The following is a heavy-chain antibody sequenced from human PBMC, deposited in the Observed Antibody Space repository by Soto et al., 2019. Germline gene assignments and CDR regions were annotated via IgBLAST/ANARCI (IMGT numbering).Heavy chain of an antibody. CDR3: ARDFPYCGGVCHDDFVI. Sequence: ASVKVSCKASGYTFTSYYMHWVRQAPGQGLEWMGIIRPSGGSTTYAQKFQGRVTMTRDTSTSTVYMELSSLRSEDTAVYYCARDFPYCGGVCHDDFVIWGQGTMVTVSS. D-gene: IGHD2-21*02. CDR1: GYTFTSYY. V-gene: IGHV1-46*01. CDR2: IRPSGGST. J-gene: IGHJ3*02.